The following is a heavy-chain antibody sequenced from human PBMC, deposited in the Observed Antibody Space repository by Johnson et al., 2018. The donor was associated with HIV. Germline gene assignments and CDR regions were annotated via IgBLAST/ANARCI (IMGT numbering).Heavy chain of an antibody. D-gene: IGHD5-18*01. CDR1: GFTFDEYG. Sequence: EKLVESGGGVVRPGGSLRLSCAASGFTFDEYGMSWVRQAPGKGLEWVSVIYSGGSTDYAESVKGRFTISRDNSKNKLYLQMNSLRVEDTAVYYCARDHGQLWLLPAFDIWGQGTMVTVSS. V-gene: IGHV3-66*02. J-gene: IGHJ3*02. CDR3: ARDHGQLWLLPAFDI. CDR2: IYSGGST.